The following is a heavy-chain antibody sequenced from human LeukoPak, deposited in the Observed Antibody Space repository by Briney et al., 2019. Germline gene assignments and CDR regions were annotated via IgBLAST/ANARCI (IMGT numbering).Heavy chain of an antibody. J-gene: IGHJ2*01. V-gene: IGHV1-18*04. CDR1: GYTFTSYG. CDR2: ISAYNGNT. Sequence: GASVKVSCKASGYTFTSYGISWVRQAPGQGLEWMGWISAYNGNTNYAQKLQGRVTMTTDTSTSTAYMELRSLRSDDTAVYYYARDLVPLYSYGTGGYFDLWGRGTLVTVSS. D-gene: IGHD5-18*01. CDR3: ARDLVPLYSYGTGGYFDL.